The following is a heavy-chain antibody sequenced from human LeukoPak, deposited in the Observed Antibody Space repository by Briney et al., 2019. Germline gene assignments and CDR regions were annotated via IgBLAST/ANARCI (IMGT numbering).Heavy chain of an antibody. CDR3: SGGSTYDY. Sequence: SQTLSLTCAISGDSVSSKRAAWNWIRQSPSRGLEWLGRTYYRSKWFNDYAVSVKGRITINPDTSKNQFSLHLNSVTPEDTAVYYCSGGSTYDYWGQGTLVTVSS. CDR2: TYYRSKWFN. V-gene: IGHV6-1*01. D-gene: IGHD2-8*02. J-gene: IGHJ4*02. CDR1: GDSVSSKRAA.